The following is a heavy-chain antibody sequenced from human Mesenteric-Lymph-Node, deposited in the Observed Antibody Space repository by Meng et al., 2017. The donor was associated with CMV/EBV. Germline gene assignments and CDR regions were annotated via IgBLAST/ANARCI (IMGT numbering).Heavy chain of an antibody. CDR2: INAYNGNT. D-gene: IGHD1-14*01. Sequence: CKASGYTFTNYGIRWVRQAPGQGLEWMGWINAYNGNTKYAQKLQGRVTMTTDTSTSTAYMEVRSLRSDDTAVYYCARSPNPYYFDYWGQGTLVTVSS. J-gene: IGHJ4*02. CDR1: GYTFTNYG. CDR3: ARSPNPYYFDY. V-gene: IGHV1-18*01.